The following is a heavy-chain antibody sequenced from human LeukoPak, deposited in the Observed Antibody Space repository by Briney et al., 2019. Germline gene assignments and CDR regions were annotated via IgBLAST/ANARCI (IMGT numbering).Heavy chain of an antibody. V-gene: IGHV3-23*01. CDR2: ISGSGGST. Sequence: GGSLRLSCAASGFTFSSYAMSWVRRAPGKGLEWVSAISGSGGSTYYADSVKGRFTTSRDNSKNTLYLQMNSLRAEDTAVYYCAKAPYSGSYYIAFDIWGQGTMVTVSS. J-gene: IGHJ3*02. D-gene: IGHD1-26*01. CDR3: AKAPYSGSYYIAFDI. CDR1: GFTFSSYA.